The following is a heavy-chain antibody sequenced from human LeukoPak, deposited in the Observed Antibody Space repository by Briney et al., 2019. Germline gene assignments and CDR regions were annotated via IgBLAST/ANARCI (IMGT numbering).Heavy chain of an antibody. Sequence: SETLSLTCTVSGGSISSHYWSWIRQPPGKGLEWIGYIDYSGSTNYKPSFKSRVTISVDTSKNQFSLKLSSVTAADTAVYYCARDTGIGNWFDPWGQGTLVTVSS. CDR2: IDYSGST. D-gene: IGHD7-27*01. CDR1: GGSISSHY. J-gene: IGHJ5*02. CDR3: ARDTGIGNWFDP. V-gene: IGHV4-59*11.